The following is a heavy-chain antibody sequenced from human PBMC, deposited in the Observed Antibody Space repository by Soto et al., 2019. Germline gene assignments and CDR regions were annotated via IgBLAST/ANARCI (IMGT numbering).Heavy chain of an antibody. Sequence: ASVKVSCKTSGYTFISYAIQWVRQAPGQRLEWMGWINAGNGNTKYSQKFQGRVTITSDTSASTAYMELSSPRSEDTAVYYCAREHDFWSGYSFDYWGPGTLVTVSS. CDR1: GYTFISYA. V-gene: IGHV1-3*01. J-gene: IGHJ4*02. CDR3: AREHDFWSGYSFDY. D-gene: IGHD3-3*01. CDR2: INAGNGNT.